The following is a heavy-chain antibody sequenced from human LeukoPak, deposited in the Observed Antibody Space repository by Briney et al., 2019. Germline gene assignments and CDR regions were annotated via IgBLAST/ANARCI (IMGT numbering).Heavy chain of an antibody. D-gene: IGHD2-8*01. CDR1: GFTISSYA. CDR3: VKDAVIMPTAWFDP. CDR2: ISGGDAIT. V-gene: IGHV3-23*01. J-gene: IGHJ5*02. Sequence: GVSLRLSCAASGFTISSYAMNWVRQAPGKGLEWVSGISGGDAITYYADSVKGRFTISRDNSKNTLYLQMNSLRVEDTALYYCVKDAVIMPTAWFDPWGQGTLVTVSS.